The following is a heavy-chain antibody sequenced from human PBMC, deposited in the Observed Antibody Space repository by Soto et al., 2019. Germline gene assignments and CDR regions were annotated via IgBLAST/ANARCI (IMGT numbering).Heavy chain of an antibody. D-gene: IGHD5-12*01. CDR3: ARDGGWLRPPSYYYYGMDV. V-gene: IGHV1-2*02. J-gene: IGHJ6*02. CDR1: GYTFTGYY. Sequence: ASVKVSCKASGYTFTGYYMHWVRQAPGQGLEWMGWINPNSGGTIYAQKFQGRVTMTRDTSISTAYMELSRLRSDDTAVYYCARDGGWLRPPSYYYYGMDVWGQGTTVTVSS. CDR2: INPNSGGT.